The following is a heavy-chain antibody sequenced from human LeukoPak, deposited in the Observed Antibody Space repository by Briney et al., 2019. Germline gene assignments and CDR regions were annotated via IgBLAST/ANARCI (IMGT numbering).Heavy chain of an antibody. V-gene: IGHV3-11*03. CDR1: GFTFSDFY. CDR2: ISTSGSST. D-gene: IGHD3-16*01. CDR3: ARLGGWSFDY. J-gene: IGHJ4*02. Sequence: GGSLRLSCAASGFTFSDFYMTWIRQAPGKGLGWVSYISTSGSSTNYADSLKGRFTISRDNAKKSLYLQMNTLRGDDTAVYYCARLGGWSFDYWGQGTLVTVSS.